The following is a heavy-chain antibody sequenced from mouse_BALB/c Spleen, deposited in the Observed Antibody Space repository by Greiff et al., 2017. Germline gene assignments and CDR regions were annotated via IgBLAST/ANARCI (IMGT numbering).Heavy chain of an antibody. Sequence: VQLQQLGAERVRPGASVTLSCKASGYTFTDYEMHWVKQTPVHGLEWIGAIDPETGGTAYNQKFKGKATLTADKSSSTAYMELRSLTSEDSAVYYCTRSRWLLKTWFAYWGQGTLVTVSA. CDR2: IDPETGGT. CDR1: GYTFTDYE. D-gene: IGHD2-3*01. V-gene: IGHV1-15*01. J-gene: IGHJ3*01. CDR3: TRSRWLLKTWFAY.